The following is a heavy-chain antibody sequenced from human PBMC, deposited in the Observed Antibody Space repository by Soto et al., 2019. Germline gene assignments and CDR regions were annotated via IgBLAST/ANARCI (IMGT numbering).Heavy chain of an antibody. CDR2: ISSSGSTT. CDR3: ATRSGGGGAFDF. Sequence: SLRLSCAASGFTFYTYEMNWVRQAPGKGLAWVSYISSSGSTTYYADSVKGRFTISRDNAKNSLYLQMNSLRAEDTAIYYCATRSGGGGAFDFWGQGTMVTVSS. J-gene: IGHJ3*01. V-gene: IGHV3-48*03. CDR1: GFTFYTYE. D-gene: IGHD3-10*01.